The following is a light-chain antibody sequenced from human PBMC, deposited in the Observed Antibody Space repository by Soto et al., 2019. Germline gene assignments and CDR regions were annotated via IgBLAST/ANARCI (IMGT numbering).Light chain of an antibody. V-gene: IGLV2-23*01. CDR2: GDT. CDR1: SSDVGSYNL. Sequence: QSALTQPASVSGSPGQSITISCTGTSSDVGSYNLVSWYQQHPGKAPKLMIYGDTKRPSGVSDRFSGSKSANTASLTISGLQAEDEADYYCCSYGGRSTYVFGTGTKVTVL. CDR3: CSYGGRSTYV. J-gene: IGLJ1*01.